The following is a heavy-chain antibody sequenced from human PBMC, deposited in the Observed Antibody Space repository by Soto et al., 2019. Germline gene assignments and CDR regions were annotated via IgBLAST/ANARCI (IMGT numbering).Heavy chain of an antibody. CDR3: GSGDSYVSDL. CDR2: ISYDGSNK. CDR1: GFTFSSYG. Sequence: LRLSFAASGFTFSSYGMHWVRQAPGKGLEWVAVISYDGSNKYYADSVKGRFTISRDNSKNTLYLQMNSLRAEDTAVYYCGSGDSYVSDLRGQATMVPVSS. V-gene: IGHV3-30*03. D-gene: IGHD2-15*01. J-gene: IGHJ3*01.